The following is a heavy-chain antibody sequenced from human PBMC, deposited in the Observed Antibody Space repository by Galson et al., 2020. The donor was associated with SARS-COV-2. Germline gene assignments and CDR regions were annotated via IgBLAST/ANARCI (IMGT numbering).Heavy chain of an antibody. V-gene: IGHV3-30*18. J-gene: IGHJ4*02. CDR2: ISYDGSNK. CDR1: GFTISSYG. CDR3: AKVGGVAVAGLDY. Sequence: TGGSLRLSCAASGFTISSYGMHWVRQAPGKGLEWVAVISYDGSNKYYADSVKGRFTISRDNSKNTLYLQMNSLRAEDTAVYYCAKVGGVAVAGLDYWGQGTLVTVSS. D-gene: IGHD6-19*01.